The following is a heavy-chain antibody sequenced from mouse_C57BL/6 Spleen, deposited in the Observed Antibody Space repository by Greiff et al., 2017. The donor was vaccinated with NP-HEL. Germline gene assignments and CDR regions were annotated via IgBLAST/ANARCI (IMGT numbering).Heavy chain of an antibody. J-gene: IGHJ2*01. D-gene: IGHD1-2*01. V-gene: IGHV1-80*01. CDR3: ARRGLTTAFDY. CDR1: GYAFSSYW. Sequence: VQLQQSGAELVKPGASVKISCKASGYAFSSYWMNWVKQRPGKGLEWIGQIYPGDGDTNYNGKFKGKATLTADKSSSTAYMQLSSLTSEDSAVYFCARRGLTTAFDYWGQGTTLTVSS. CDR2: IYPGDGDT.